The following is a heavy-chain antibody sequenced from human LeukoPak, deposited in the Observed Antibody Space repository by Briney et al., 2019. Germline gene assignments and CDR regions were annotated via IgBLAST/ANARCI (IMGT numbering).Heavy chain of an antibody. CDR1: GYSISSGYY. CDR2: IYYSGST. Sequence: SETLSLTCTVSGYSISSGYYWSWIRQPPGKGLEWIGYIYYSGSTNYNPSLKSRVTISLDTSKNQFSLKLSSVTAADTAVYYCAREGSAWSMNYWGQGTLVTVSS. CDR3: AREGSAWSMNY. V-gene: IGHV4-61*01. J-gene: IGHJ4*02. D-gene: IGHD6-19*01.